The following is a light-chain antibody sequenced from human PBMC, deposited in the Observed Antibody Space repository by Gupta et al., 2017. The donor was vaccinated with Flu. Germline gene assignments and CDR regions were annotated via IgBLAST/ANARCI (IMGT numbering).Light chain of an antibody. CDR2: RSS. Sequence: DIQMTQSPSTLSASVGDRVAITCRASQNIDNWLAWYQQKPGKAPKLLIYRSSILESGVPSRFSGSGSGTEFTLTISSLQPDDFATYYCQQYNSYRYTFGQGTKLDIK. CDR1: QNIDNW. J-gene: IGKJ2*01. V-gene: IGKV1-5*03. CDR3: QQYNSYRYT.